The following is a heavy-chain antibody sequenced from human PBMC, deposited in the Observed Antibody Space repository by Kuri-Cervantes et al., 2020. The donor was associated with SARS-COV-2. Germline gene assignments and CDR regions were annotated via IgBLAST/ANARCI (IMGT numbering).Heavy chain of an antibody. CDR3: ARVRYYYDRSGSHRYMDV. CDR2: ISYSGNT. CDR1: GGSISSYY. V-gene: IGHV4-59*01. Sequence: GSLRLSCTVSGGSISSYYWSWIRQPPGKGLEWIGYISYSGNTNYNPSLKSRVTISVDTSKNQFSLRLSSVTAADTAVYYCARVRYYYDRSGSHRYMDVWGKGTTVTVFS. D-gene: IGHD3-22*01. J-gene: IGHJ6*03.